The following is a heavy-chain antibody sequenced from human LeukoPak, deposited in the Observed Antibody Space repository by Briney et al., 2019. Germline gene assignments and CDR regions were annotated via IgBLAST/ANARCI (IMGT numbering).Heavy chain of an antibody. V-gene: IGHV3-30*02. CDR2: IRYDGSNK. Sequence: GGSLRLSCAASGFTFSSYGMHWVRQAPGKGLEWVAFIRYDGSNKYYADSVKGRFTISRDNSKNTLYLQMNSLRAEDTAVYYCAKVPGRYSYGNWCFDLWGRGTLVTVSS. CDR1: GFTFSSYG. CDR3: AKVPGRYSYGNWCFDL. J-gene: IGHJ2*01. D-gene: IGHD5-18*01.